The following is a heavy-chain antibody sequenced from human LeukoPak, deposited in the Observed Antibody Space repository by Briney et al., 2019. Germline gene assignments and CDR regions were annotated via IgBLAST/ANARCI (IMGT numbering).Heavy chain of an antibody. CDR2: IYYSGST. Sequence: SETLSLTCTVSGGSISSYYWSWIRQPPGKGLEWIGYIYYSGSTNYNPSLKSRVTISVDTSKNQFSLKLSSVTAADTAVYYCARRAPYSYEWSTLAYWGQGTQVTVSS. J-gene: IGHJ4*02. CDR1: GGSISSYY. CDR3: ARRAPYSYEWSTLAY. D-gene: IGHD5-18*01. V-gene: IGHV4-59*08.